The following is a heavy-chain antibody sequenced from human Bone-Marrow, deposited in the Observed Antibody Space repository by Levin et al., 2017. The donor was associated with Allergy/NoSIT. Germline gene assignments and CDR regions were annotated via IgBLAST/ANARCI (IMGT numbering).Heavy chain of an antibody. V-gene: IGHV3-23*01. CDR2: SSSGGGST. Sequence: GGSLRLSCAASGFTFSSYAMSWVRQAPGKGLEWVSASSSGGGSTFYADSVKGRFTISRDNSKNTLYLQMNSLRVADTVVYYCATGAGYCSGGTCSLFDYWGQGTLVTVSS. D-gene: IGHD2-15*01. J-gene: IGHJ4*02. CDR1: GFTFSSYA. CDR3: ATGAGYCSGGTCSLFDY.